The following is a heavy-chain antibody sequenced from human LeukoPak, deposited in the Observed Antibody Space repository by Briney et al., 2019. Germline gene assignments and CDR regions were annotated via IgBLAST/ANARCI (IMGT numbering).Heavy chain of an antibody. D-gene: IGHD1-1*01. CDR1: GFTFTSIA. CDR2: IRGTGDST. CDR3: AKGQELDDGVFDS. Sequence: GWSLRLSCAASGFTFTSIAMTWVRQAPGKGLEWVSTIRGTGDSTHYAVSVKGRFIISRDKSKTMLYLQMNGVRAEDTAIYYCAKGQELDDGVFDSWGQGTLVTVSS. V-gene: IGHV3-23*01. J-gene: IGHJ4*02.